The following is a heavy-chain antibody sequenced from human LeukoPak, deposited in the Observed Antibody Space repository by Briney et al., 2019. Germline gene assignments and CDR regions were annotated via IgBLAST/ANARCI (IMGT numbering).Heavy chain of an antibody. CDR1: GFTFSSYA. CDR2: ISSFSSSI. D-gene: IGHD1-1*01. CDR3: ARNDGRDAFDI. J-gene: IGHJ3*02. V-gene: IGHV3-21*06. Sequence: GWSLRLSCAASGFTFSSYAMSWVRQAPGKGLEWVSYISSFSSSIYYADSVKGRFTISRDNANNSLFLQMNSLRAEDTAVYYCARNDGRDAFDIWGQGTMVTVSS.